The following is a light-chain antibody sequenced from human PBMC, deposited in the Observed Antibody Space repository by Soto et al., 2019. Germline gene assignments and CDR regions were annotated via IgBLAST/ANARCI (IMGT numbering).Light chain of an antibody. CDR3: QQYGSSRFT. J-gene: IGKJ3*01. CDR1: QSVSSSY. V-gene: IGKV3-20*01. CDR2: GAS. Sequence: EIVLTQSPGTLSLSPGERATLSCRASQSVSSSYLAWYQQKPGQAPRLLIYGASSRATGLPDRFSGSGSGTDFTFTISRLEPEDFAVYYCQQYGSSRFTFGPGTKVDIK.